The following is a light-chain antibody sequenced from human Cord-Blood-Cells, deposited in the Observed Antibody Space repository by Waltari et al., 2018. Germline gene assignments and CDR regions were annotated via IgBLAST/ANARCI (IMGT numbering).Light chain of an antibody. CDR2: EVS. V-gene: IGLV2-14*01. CDR1: SRDVGGSHY. CDR3: SSYTSSSTLVV. J-gene: IGLJ2*01. Sequence: QSALTQPASVSGSPGQSIPISCTGTSRDVGGSHYVSWYQQHPGKAPKLMIYEVSNRPSGVSNRFSGSKSGNTASLTISGLQAEDEADYYCSSYTSSSTLVVFGGGTKLTVL.